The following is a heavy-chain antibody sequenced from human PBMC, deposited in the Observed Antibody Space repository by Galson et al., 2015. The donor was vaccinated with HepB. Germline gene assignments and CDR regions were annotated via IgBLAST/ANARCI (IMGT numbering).Heavy chain of an antibody. V-gene: IGHV4-39*07. Sequence: ETLSLTCSVFGASLNSRTYYWGWIRQPPGKGLEWIGNIYYSGSAYYNPSLKSRVAISVDTSKNQFSLKLSSVTAADTAVYFCARVPFNDIVAFDYWGQGALVSVSS. J-gene: IGHJ4*02. CDR3: ARVPFNDIVAFDY. CDR1: GASLNSRTYY. CDR2: IYYSGSA. D-gene: IGHD5-12*01.